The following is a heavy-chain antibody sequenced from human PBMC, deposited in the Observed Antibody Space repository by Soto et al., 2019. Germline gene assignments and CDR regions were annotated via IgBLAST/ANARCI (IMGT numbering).Heavy chain of an antibody. CDR3: AKDIAEDIVVVPAAGGVNWFDP. CDR2: ISWTSGSI. J-gene: IGHJ5*02. V-gene: IGHV3-9*01. CDR1: GFTFDDDA. D-gene: IGHD2-2*01. Sequence: EVQLVESGGGLVQPGRSLRLSCAASGFTFDDDAMHWVRQAPVKGLEWVSGISWTSGSIGYADSVKGRFTISRDNAKNSLYLQMSSLRAADTALYYCAKDIAEDIVVVPAAGGVNWFDPWGQGTLVTVSS.